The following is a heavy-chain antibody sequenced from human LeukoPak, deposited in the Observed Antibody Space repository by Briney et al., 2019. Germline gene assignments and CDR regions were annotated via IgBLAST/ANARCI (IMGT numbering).Heavy chain of an antibody. CDR3: ARGVEGSGSYDLNDY. D-gene: IGHD3-10*01. CDR2: INPNSGGT. CDR1: GYTFTSYY. V-gene: IGHV1-2*02. J-gene: IGHJ4*02. Sequence: GASVKVSCKASGYTFTSYYMHWVRQAPGQGLEWMGWINPNSGGTNYAQKFQGRVTMTRDTSISTAYMELSRLRSDDTAVYYCARGVEGSGSYDLNDYWGQGTLVTVSS.